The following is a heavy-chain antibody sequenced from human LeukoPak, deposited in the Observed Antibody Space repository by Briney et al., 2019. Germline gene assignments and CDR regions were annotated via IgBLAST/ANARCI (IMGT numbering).Heavy chain of an antibody. J-gene: IGHJ5*02. Sequence: GRSLRLSCAASGFTFSSYAMHWVRQAPGKGLEWVAVISYDGSNKYYADSVKGRFTISRDNSKNTLYLQMNSLRAEDTAVYYCARDQERFGESRNWFDPWGQGTLVTVSS. V-gene: IGHV3-30*01. D-gene: IGHD3-10*01. CDR1: GFTFSSYA. CDR2: ISYDGSNK. CDR3: ARDQERFGESRNWFDP.